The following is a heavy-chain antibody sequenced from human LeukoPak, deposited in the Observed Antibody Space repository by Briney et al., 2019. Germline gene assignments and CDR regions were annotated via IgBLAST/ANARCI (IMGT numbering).Heavy chain of an antibody. V-gene: IGHV1-18*01. D-gene: IGHD3-22*01. CDR3: ARAHYDSSGYYDFDY. Sequence: GASVKVSCEASGYTFTSYGISWVRQAPGQGLEWMGWISAYNGNTNYAQKLQGRVTMTTDTSTSTAYMELRSLRSDDTAVYYCARAHYDSSGYYDFDYWGQGTLVTVSS. CDR1: GYTFTSYG. CDR2: ISAYNGNT. J-gene: IGHJ4*02.